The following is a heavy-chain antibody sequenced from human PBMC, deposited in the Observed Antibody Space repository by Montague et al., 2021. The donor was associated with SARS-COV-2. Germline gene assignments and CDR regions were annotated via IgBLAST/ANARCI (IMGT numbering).Heavy chain of an antibody. J-gene: IGHJ3*02. CDR1: GYSFTNYW. V-gene: IGHV5-51*01. D-gene: IGHD2/OR15-2a*01. CDR3: ARRHGTATLYNGPGAFDI. CDR2: VHPVDSDT. Sequence: QSGAEVKKPGESLKISCKGSGYSFTNYWIGWVRQMPGKDLEWMGXVHPVDSDTRYNPSLQGHVTIAADGSDSTAYLHWSSLKASDTAIYYCARRHGTATLYNGPGAFDIWGQGTMVTVSS.